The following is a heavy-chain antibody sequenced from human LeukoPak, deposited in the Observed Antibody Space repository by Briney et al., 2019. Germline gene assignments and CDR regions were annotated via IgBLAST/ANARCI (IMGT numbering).Heavy chain of an antibody. V-gene: IGHV1-24*01. Sequence: GASVKVSCKVSGDTLTELSTHWVRQAPGKGLEWMGGFDPEHGEMIYAQKLQGRVTMTEDRSTDTAYMELSSLRSEHTAVYYCATGGPWDLLKYWGQGTLVTVSS. CDR2: FDPEHGEM. CDR3: ATGGPWDLLKY. D-gene: IGHD3-9*01. CDR1: GDTLTELS. J-gene: IGHJ4*02.